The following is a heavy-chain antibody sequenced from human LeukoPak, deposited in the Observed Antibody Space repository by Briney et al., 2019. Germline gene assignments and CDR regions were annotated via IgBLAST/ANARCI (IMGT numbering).Heavy chain of an antibody. CDR2: IGPDGGTT. CDR3: ARGAQLTDY. V-gene: IGHV3-64*01. Sequence: GGSLRLSCAASGFTFYTHGMHWVRQAPGKGLEYVSGIGPDGGTTYYTNSVKGRFTISRDNSKYMLYLQMDSLTADDMAVYYCARGAQLTDYWGQGTLVTVSS. D-gene: IGHD6-13*01. CDR1: GFTFYTHG. J-gene: IGHJ4*02.